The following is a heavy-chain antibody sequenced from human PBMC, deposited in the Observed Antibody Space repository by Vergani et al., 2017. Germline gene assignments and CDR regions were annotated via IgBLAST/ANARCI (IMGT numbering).Heavy chain of an antibody. CDR2: ISYDGTEK. V-gene: IGHV3-30-3*01. D-gene: IGHD2-21*01. J-gene: IGHJ4*02. Sequence: VHLAESGGGFFQPGGSLRLSCSASGFSFNSYWMHWVRQVPGKGLEWVGVISYDGTEKKYADSVNGRFTISRDNSKKMMCLQMNSLRVEDTAVYYCARGGKGNIIVVPSTHLWGQGTQVSVS. CDR3: ARGGKGNIIVVPSTHL. CDR1: GFSFNSYW.